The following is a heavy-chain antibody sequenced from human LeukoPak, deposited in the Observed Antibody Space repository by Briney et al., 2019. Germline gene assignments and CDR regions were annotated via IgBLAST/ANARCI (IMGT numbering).Heavy chain of an antibody. CDR1: GFTFSSYG. Sequence: GGSLRLSCAASGFTFSSYGMLWVRQAPGKGLEWVTFISYDGSTKYYADSVKGRFTISRDNSKNTLYLKMNSLRAEDTAVYYCAKAVEEYLQHWGQGTLVTVSS. V-gene: IGHV3-30*18. J-gene: IGHJ1*01. CDR3: AKAVEEYLQH. CDR2: ISYDGSTK.